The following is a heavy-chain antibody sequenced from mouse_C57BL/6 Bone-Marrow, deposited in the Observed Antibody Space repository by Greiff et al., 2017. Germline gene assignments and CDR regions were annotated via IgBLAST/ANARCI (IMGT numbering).Heavy chain of an antibody. CDR3: TGLATTVVATRYFDV. CDR1: GFTFSNYW. J-gene: IGHJ1*03. D-gene: IGHD1-1*01. Sequence: EVKVEESGGGLVQPGGSMKLSCVASGFTFSNYWMNWVRQSPEKGLEWVAQIRLKSDNYATHYAESVKGRFTISRDDSKSSVYLQMNNLRAEDTGIYYCTGLATTVVATRYFDVWGTGTTVTVSS. V-gene: IGHV6-3*01. CDR2: IRLKSDNYAT.